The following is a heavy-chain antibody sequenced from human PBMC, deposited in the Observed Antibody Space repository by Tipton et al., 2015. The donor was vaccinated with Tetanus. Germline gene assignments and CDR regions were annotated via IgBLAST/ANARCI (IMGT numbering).Heavy chain of an antibody. J-gene: IGHJ4*02. CDR1: GFTFSAYY. CDR3: ARATGGYRGYDYVDF. Sequence: SLRLSCAASGFTFSAYYMSWIRLAPGKGLEWISYISHTGTTTYYSASVMGRFTASRDNTKNSLYLEINSLRAEDTAVYYCARATGGYRGYDYVDFWGQGTLVAVSS. CDR2: ISHTGTTT. D-gene: IGHD5-12*01. V-gene: IGHV3-11*01.